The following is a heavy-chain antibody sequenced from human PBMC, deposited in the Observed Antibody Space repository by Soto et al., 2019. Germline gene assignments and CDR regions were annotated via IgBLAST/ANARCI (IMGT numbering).Heavy chain of an antibody. Sequence: ASVKVSCKAAGYTFTRSGISWVRQAPGQGLEWMGWISTYNGDTNYAQTFQGRVTMTTDTSTSKAYMELRSLRSDDTAVYYCAREGVAPYYYYGMDVWGQGTPVTSP. CDR2: ISTYNGDT. V-gene: IGHV1-18*01. D-gene: IGHD5-12*01. CDR3: AREGVAPYYYYGMDV. CDR1: GYTFTRSG. J-gene: IGHJ6*02.